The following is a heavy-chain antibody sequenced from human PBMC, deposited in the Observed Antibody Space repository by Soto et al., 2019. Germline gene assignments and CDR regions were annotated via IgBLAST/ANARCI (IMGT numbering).Heavy chain of an antibody. V-gene: IGHV3-23*01. D-gene: IGHD3-22*01. Sequence: GGSLRLSCAASGFTFSSYAMSWVRQAPGKGLEYVSGISDSGGTTHYADFVKGRFTISRDKSKNTLYLQMNSLRAEDTAVYYCAKEGYDSSGYYYDYYCYGMDVWGQGTTVTVSS. CDR3: AKEGYDSSGYYYDYYCYGMDV. CDR1: GFTFSSYA. J-gene: IGHJ6*02. CDR2: ISDSGGTT.